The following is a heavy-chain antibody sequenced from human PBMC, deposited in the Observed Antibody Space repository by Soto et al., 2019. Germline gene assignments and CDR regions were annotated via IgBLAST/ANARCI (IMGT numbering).Heavy chain of an antibody. CDR2: IYHSGST. CDR3: ARFGYGDSWYFDL. Sequence: QVQLQESGPGLVKPSGTLSLTCAVSSGSISSSNWWSWVRQPPGKGLEWIGEIYHSGSTNYNPSLTSRVTISVDKSKNQFSLKLSSVTAADTAVYYCARFGYGDSWYFDLWGRGTLVTVSS. D-gene: IGHD4-17*01. J-gene: IGHJ2*01. V-gene: IGHV4-4*02. CDR1: SGSISSSNW.